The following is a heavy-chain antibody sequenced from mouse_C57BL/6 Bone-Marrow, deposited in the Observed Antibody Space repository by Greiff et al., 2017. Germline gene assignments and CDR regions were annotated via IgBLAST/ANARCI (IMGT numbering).Heavy chain of an antibody. CDR1: GFTFSSYG. J-gene: IGHJ2*01. V-gene: IGHV5-6*01. D-gene: IGHD4-1*01. CDR2: ISSGGSYT. Sequence: EVKRVESGGDLVKPGGSLKLSCAASGFTFSSYGMSWVRQTPDKRLEWVATISSGGSYTYYPDSVKGRFTISRDNAKNTLYLQMSSLKSEDTAMYYCARLAGTYFDYWGQGTTLTVSS. CDR3: ARLAGTYFDY.